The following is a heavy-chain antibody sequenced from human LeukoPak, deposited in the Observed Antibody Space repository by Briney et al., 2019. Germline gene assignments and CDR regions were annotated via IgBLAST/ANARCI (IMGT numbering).Heavy chain of an antibody. D-gene: IGHD2-2*01. Sequence: GGSLRLSCAGSGFTFSNYAMTWVRQAPGKGLEWVSGITWNSGDIGYVDSVKGRFTISRDNAKNSLYLQMNSLRAEDTALYYCAKDTCSSTSCSNDYWGQGTLVTVSS. CDR2: ITWNSGDI. CDR1: GFTFSNYA. CDR3: AKDTCSSTSCSNDY. J-gene: IGHJ4*02. V-gene: IGHV3-9*01.